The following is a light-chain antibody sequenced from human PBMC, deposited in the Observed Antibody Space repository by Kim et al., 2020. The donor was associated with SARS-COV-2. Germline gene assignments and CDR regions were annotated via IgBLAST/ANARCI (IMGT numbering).Light chain of an antibody. CDR2: GNT. CDR1: SSNIGTGYD. Sequence: QSVLTQPPSVSGAPGQRVTISCTGSSSNIGTGYDVHWYQQLPGTAPKLLIYGNTNRPSGVPDRFSGSKSGTSASLAITGLQAEDEADYYCQSYDSRLSVVFGGGTQLT. CDR3: QSYDSRLSVV. J-gene: IGLJ2*01. V-gene: IGLV1-40*01.